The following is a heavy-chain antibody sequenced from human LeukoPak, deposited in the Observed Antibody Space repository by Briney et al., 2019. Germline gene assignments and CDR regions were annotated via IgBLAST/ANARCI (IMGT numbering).Heavy chain of an antibody. J-gene: IGHJ4*02. CDR1: GYTFTGYY. V-gene: IGHV3-73*01. D-gene: IGHD2-15*01. Sequence: ASVKVSCKASGYTFTGYYMHWVRQASGKGLEWVGRIRSKANSYATAYAASVKGRFTISRDDSKNTAYLQMNSLKTEDTAVYYCTCLLGYCSGGSCYRDVWGQGTLVTVSS. CDR3: TCLLGYCSGGSCYRDV. CDR2: IRSKANSYAT.